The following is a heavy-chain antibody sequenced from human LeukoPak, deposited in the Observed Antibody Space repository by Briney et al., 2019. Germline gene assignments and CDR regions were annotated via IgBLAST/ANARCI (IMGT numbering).Heavy chain of an antibody. J-gene: IGHJ4*02. D-gene: IGHD6-19*01. Sequence: GGPLRLSCAASGFTFDDYAMHWVRQAPGKGLEWVSGISWNSGSIGYADSVKGRFTISRDNRKNSLYLQMNSLRTEDTALYYCAKGRDPIAVAGPFDYWGQGTLVTVSS. CDR2: ISWNSGSI. CDR3: AKGRDPIAVAGPFDY. V-gene: IGHV3-9*01. CDR1: GFTFDDYA.